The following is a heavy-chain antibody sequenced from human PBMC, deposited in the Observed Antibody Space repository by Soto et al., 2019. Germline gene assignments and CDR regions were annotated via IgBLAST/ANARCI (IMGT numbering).Heavy chain of an antibody. D-gene: IGHD1-1*01. CDR1: GFTFSSYS. CDR3: ARATTSVGYFDY. Sequence: EVQLVESGGGLVKPGGSLRLSCAASGFTFSSYSMNWVRQAPGKGLEWVSSISSSSSYIYYADAVKGRFTISRDNAKKSLCLEMNSVRAEDSAVYYCARATTSVGYFDYWGQGTLVTVSS. V-gene: IGHV3-21*01. J-gene: IGHJ4*02. CDR2: ISSSSSYI.